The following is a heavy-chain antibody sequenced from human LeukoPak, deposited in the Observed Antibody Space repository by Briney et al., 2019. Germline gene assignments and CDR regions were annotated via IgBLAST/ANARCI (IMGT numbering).Heavy chain of an antibody. V-gene: IGHV4-59*01. CDR3: ARQGQQLSYFDY. CDR2: IYYSGST. Sequence: SETLSLTCIVSGGSIRSYYWSWIRQPPGKGLEWIGYIYYSGSTNYNPSLKSRVTISVDTSKNQFSLKLNSVTAADTAVYYCARQGQQLSYFDYWGQGTLVTVSS. D-gene: IGHD6-13*01. J-gene: IGHJ4*02. CDR1: GGSIRSYY.